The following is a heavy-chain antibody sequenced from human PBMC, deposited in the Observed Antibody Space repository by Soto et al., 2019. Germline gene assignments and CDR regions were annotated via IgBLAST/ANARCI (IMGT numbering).Heavy chain of an antibody. J-gene: IGHJ6*02. CDR1: GGTFSSYA. D-gene: IGHD2-15*01. Sequence: SVKVSCKASGGTFSSYAISWVRQAPGQGLEWMGGIIPIFGTANYAQKFQGRVTITADESTSTAYMELSSLRSEDTAVYYCARDSDNPYCSGGSCASMDVWGQGTTVTVS. V-gene: IGHV1-69*13. CDR2: IIPIFGTA. CDR3: ARDSDNPYCSGGSCASMDV.